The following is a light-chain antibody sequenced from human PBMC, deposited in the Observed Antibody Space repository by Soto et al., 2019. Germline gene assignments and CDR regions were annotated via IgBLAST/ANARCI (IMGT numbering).Light chain of an antibody. CDR2: EVS. CDR1: SSDVGGYNY. V-gene: IGLV2-8*01. CDR3: SSYAGSTVI. Sequence: QSALTQPPSASGSPGQSVTISCTGTSSDVGGYNYVSWYQQHTGKAPKLMIYEVSKRPSGVPDRFSGSKSGNTASLTVSGLKAEDEADYYCSSYAGSTVIFGGGTKLTVL. J-gene: IGLJ2*01.